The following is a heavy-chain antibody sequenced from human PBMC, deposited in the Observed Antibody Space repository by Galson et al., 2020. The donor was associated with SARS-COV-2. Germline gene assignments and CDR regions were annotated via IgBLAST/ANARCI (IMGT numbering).Heavy chain of an antibody. CDR2: INWNGGST. V-gene: IGHV3-20*01. D-gene: IGHD3-10*01. Sequence: GESLKISCAASGFTFDDYGLSWVRQAPGKGLEWVSGINWNGGSTGYADSVKGRFTISRDNAKNSLYLQMNSLRAEDTALYHCAGYYSGSGSYDNYYYGMDVWGQGTTVTVSS. CDR1: GFTFDDYG. CDR3: AGYYSGSGSYDNYYYGMDV. J-gene: IGHJ6*02.